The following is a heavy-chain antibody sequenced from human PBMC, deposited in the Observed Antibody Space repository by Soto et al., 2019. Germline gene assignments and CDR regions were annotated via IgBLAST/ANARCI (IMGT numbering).Heavy chain of an antibody. V-gene: IGHV4-59*08. J-gene: IGHJ5*02. D-gene: IGHD4-17*01. Sequence: TSETLSLTCVLSSGSISNYYWSWIRQPPGKGLEWIGYIYYNGSTTYKYNPSLESRVTISEHTTKNQFSLKLSSVTAADTAIYYCARFPDYGAYVAPWGQGTLVTVSS. CDR1: SGSISNYY. CDR2: IYYNGSTTY. CDR3: ARFPDYGAYVAP.